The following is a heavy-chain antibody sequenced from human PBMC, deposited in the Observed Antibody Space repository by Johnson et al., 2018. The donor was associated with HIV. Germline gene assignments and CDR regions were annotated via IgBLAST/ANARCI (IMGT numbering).Heavy chain of an antibody. CDR2: IYSGGNT. D-gene: IGHD6-13*01. Sequence: VYLVESGGGLVQPGGSLRLSCGASGFSVSNTYMNWVRQAPGKGLEWVSIIYSGGNTYYADSVRGRFTISRDNSKNILYLQMSSLRAEDTAIYYCARDGESQQLPLGDALDVWGQGTMVTVSS. J-gene: IGHJ3*01. CDR1: GFSVSNTY. V-gene: IGHV3-66*01. CDR3: ARDGESQQLPLGDALDV.